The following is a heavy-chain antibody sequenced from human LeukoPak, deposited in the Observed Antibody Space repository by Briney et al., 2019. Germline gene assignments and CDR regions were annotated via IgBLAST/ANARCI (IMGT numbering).Heavy chain of an antibody. CDR3: AKEAAGYDFWSGDYYYGMDV. J-gene: IGHJ6*02. V-gene: IGHV3-23*01. Sequence: GGSLRLSCAASGFTFSSYSMNWVRQAPGKGLEWVSAISGSGGSTYYADSVKGRFTISRDNSKNTLYLQMNSLRAQDTAVYYCAKEAAGYDFWSGDYYYGMDVWGQGTTVTVSS. CDR1: GFTFSSYS. CDR2: ISGSGGST. D-gene: IGHD3-3*01.